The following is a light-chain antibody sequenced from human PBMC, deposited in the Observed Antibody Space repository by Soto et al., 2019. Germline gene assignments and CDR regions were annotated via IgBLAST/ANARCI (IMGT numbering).Light chain of an antibody. CDR3: QQYSNWPRGS. V-gene: IGKV3-15*01. CDR2: GAS. CDR1: QSLNRD. J-gene: IGKJ1*01. Sequence: IVMTQSPATLSMSPGERATLSCRASQSLNRDLAWYQQKPGQSPRLLIFGASIRATGVPARFSGSGFRTEFTLTIDSLQSDDFAVYYCQQYSNWPRGSFGQGTKVEMK.